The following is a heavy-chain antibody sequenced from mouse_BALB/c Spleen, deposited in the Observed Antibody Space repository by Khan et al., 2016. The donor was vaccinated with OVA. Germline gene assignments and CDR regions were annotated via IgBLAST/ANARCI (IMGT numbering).Heavy chain of an antibody. Sequence: VQLKESGPGLVKPSQSLSLTCTVTGYSITSDYAWNWIRQFPGNKLEWMGYIHYSGSTSYIPSLKSRISITRDTAKKQFFLHLNSVTSEDTATYYCARVRAYWGQGTLVTVSA. D-gene: IGHD2-14*01. J-gene: IGHJ3*01. V-gene: IGHV3-2*02. CDR1: GYSITSDYA. CDR3: ARVRAY. CDR2: IHYSGST.